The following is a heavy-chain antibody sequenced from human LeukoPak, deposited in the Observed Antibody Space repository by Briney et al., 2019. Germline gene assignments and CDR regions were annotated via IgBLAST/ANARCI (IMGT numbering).Heavy chain of an antibody. CDR2: IYSSGST. V-gene: IGHV4-39*01. CDR3: ARQGVVGATGFDY. D-gene: IGHD1-26*01. Sequence: PSETVSLTCSVSGGSISSISYYWGWIRQPPGKGLEWIGNIYSSGSTYNNPSLKSRVIISVDTSKNQFSLKLTSVTAADTAVYYCARQGVVGATGFDYWGQGTLVTVSS. CDR1: GGSISSISYY. J-gene: IGHJ4*02.